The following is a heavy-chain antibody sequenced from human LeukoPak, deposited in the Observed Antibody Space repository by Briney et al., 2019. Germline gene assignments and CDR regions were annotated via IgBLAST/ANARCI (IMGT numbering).Heavy chain of an antibody. CDR2: IKQDGSEK. CDR1: GFTFNSYA. V-gene: IGHV3-7*01. Sequence: GGSLRLSCTVSGFTFNSYAMSWVRQAPGKGLEWVANIKQDGSEKYYVDSVKGRFTISRDNAKNSLYLQMNSLRAEDTAVYYCARVAAADNFPNYYYYYYMDVWGKGTTVTVSS. CDR3: ARVAAADNFPNYYYYYYMDV. D-gene: IGHD6-13*01. J-gene: IGHJ6*03.